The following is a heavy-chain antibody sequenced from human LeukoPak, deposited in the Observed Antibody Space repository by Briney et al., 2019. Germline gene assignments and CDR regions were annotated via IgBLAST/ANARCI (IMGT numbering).Heavy chain of an antibody. D-gene: IGHD4-11*01. Sequence: GGSLRLSCAASGFTFSSYSMNWVRQAPGKGLEWVSSISSSSSYIYYADSVKGRFTISRDNAKNSLYLQMNSLRAEDTALYYCARDPYSNYKNYFDYWGQGTLVTVSS. V-gene: IGHV3-21*04. CDR1: GFTFSSYS. CDR3: ARDPYSNYKNYFDY. J-gene: IGHJ4*02. CDR2: ISSSSSYI.